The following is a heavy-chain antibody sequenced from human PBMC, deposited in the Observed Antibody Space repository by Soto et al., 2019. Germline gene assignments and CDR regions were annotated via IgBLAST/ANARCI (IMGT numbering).Heavy chain of an antibody. Sequence: QVQLQESGPGLVKPSETLSLTCTVSGGSISNYYWSWIRQPPGKGLEWIGYIFYSGTTHYNPSLKSRITISVDTSKNQFSLKLSSVTAADTAVYYCARSVHNNGWNFDYWGQGTLVTVSS. CDR1: GGSISNYY. J-gene: IGHJ4*02. V-gene: IGHV4-59*01. CDR2: IFYSGTT. D-gene: IGHD1-20*01. CDR3: ARSVHNNGWNFDY.